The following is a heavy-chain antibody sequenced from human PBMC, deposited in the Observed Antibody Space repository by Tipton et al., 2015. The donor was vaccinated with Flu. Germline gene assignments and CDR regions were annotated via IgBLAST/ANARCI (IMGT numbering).Heavy chain of an antibody. CDR1: GFTFSSYV. V-gene: IGHV3-23*01. J-gene: IGHJ4*02. CDR2: ISGSGRNT. D-gene: IGHD3-3*02. Sequence: SLRLSCTASGFTFSSYVINWVRQAPGKGLEWVSGISGSGRNTFYADSVKGRFTISRDNSKNTIYLQMDGLTAEDTAVYYCARRSVSTFDYWGQGTLVTVSS. CDR3: ARRSVSTFDY.